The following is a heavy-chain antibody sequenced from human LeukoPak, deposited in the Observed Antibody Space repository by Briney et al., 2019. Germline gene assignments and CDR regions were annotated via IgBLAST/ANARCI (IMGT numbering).Heavy chain of an antibody. CDR2: MYYSGST. J-gene: IGHJ3*02. Sequence: SETLSLTCAVSGGSISSSSYYWGWIRQPPGKGLEWIGTMYYSGSTYYNPSLKSRVTISIDTSKNQFSLELSSVTATDTAIYYCARQGGGGRAFDIWGQGTMVTVSS. CDR1: GGSISSSSYY. D-gene: IGHD1-26*01. CDR3: ARQGGGGRAFDI. V-gene: IGHV4-39*01.